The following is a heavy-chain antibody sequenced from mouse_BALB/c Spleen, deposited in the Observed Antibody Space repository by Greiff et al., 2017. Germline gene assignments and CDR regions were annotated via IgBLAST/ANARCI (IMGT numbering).Heavy chain of an antibody. V-gene: IGHV1-87*01. CDR1: GYTFTSYW. CDR3: AKGYGRGGAMDY. Sequence: VKLMESGAELARPGASVKLSCKASGYTFTSYWMQWVKQRPGQGLEWIGAIYPGDGDTRYTQKFKGKATLTADKSSSTAYMQLSSLASEDSAVYYCAKGYGRGGAMDYWGQGTSVTVSS. D-gene: IGHD1-2*01. J-gene: IGHJ4*01. CDR2: IYPGDGDT.